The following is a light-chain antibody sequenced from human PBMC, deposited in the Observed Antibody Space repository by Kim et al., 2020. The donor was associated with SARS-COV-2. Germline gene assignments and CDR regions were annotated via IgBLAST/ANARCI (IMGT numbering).Light chain of an antibody. Sequence: QSVLTQPPSVSAPPGQTVTISCSGTSSNIGMNYVSWYQQFPGTAPKLVIYENTERPSGIPDRFSASKSGTSATLGISGLQPGDEANYYCETWDSSLNAVIFGGGTQLTVL. CDR2: ENT. CDR1: SSNIGMNY. V-gene: IGLV1-51*01. J-gene: IGLJ2*01. CDR3: ETWDSSLNAVI.